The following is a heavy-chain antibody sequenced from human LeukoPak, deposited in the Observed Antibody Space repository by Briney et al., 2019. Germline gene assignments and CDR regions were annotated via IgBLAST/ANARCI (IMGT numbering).Heavy chain of an antibody. CDR2: ISGSGDRT. CDR1: EFTFRSYA. D-gene: IGHD3-22*01. J-gene: IGHJ4*02. CDR3: AKDLRYSYDS. Sequence: PGGSLRLSCAASEFTFRSYAMSWVRQAPGKGLEWVSPISGSGDRTYYADCVKGRFTISRDNSKNTLYLQMNSLRAEDTAVYYCAKDLRYSYDSRDQGTLVTVSS. V-gene: IGHV3-23*01.